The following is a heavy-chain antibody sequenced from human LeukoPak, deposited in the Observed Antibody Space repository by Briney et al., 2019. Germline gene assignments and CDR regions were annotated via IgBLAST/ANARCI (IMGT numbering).Heavy chain of an antibody. CDR3: ARDGAGRKNWFDP. V-gene: IGHV1-69*05. J-gene: IGHJ5*02. CDR2: IIPIFGTA. Sequence: GASVKVSCKASGGTFSSYAISWVRQAPGQGLEWMGGIIPIFGTANYAQKFQGRVAMTRDTSTSTVYMELSSLRSEDTAVYYCARDGAGRKNWFDPWGQGTLVTVSS. CDR1: GGTFSSYA.